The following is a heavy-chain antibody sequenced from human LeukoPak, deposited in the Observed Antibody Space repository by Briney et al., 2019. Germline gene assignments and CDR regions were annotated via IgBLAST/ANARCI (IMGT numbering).Heavy chain of an antibody. V-gene: IGHV1-69*13. Sequence: ASVKVSCKASGGTFSSYAISWVRQAPGQGLEWMGGIIPIFGTANYAQKFQGRVMITADESTSTAYMELSSLRSEDTAVYYCARVGSSGSYFDYWGQGTLVTVSS. D-gene: IGHD1-26*01. CDR2: IIPIFGTA. CDR1: GGTFSSYA. CDR3: ARVGSSGSYFDY. J-gene: IGHJ4*02.